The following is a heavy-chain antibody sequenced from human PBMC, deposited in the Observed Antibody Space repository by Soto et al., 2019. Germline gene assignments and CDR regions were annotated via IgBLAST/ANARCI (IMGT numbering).Heavy chain of an antibody. Sequence: PGGSLRLSCTASGFTFSNYAMSWVRQAPGKGLEWVSYISSSSSYTNYADSVKGRFTISRDNAKNSLYLQMNSLRAEDTAVYYCASELRYFDWPLPSSDYWGQGTLVTVSS. CDR1: GFTFSNYA. D-gene: IGHD3-9*01. CDR3: ASELRYFDWPLPSSDY. CDR2: ISSSSSYT. V-gene: IGHV3-11*05. J-gene: IGHJ4*02.